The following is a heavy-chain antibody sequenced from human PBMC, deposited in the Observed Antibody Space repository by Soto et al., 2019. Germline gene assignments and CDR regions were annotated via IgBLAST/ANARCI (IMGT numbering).Heavy chain of an antibody. J-gene: IGHJ4*02. Sequence: QVHLQQWGAGLLKPSETLSLTCGVYGGSLRGSYWSWIRQPPGKALEWLGKVTHSGSTTFNPYLKSRVSVSVDTSDNQCSLKLTSVTAADTAVYYCARGHIPVYGPVPDYFDSWGQGTLVTVSS. CDR1: GGSLRGSY. CDR2: VTHSGST. CDR3: ARGHIPVYGPVPDYFDS. D-gene: IGHD2-21*01. V-gene: IGHV4-34*02.